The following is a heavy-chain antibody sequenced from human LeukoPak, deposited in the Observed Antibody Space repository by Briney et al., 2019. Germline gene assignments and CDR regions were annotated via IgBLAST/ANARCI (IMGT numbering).Heavy chain of an antibody. V-gene: IGHV1-69*04. J-gene: IGHJ5*02. D-gene: IGHD6-13*01. CDR1: GGTFSSYA. CDR2: IIPILGIA. CDR3: ARDRLAAAGSPNWFDP. Sequence: SVKVSCKASGGTFSSYAISWVRQAPGQGLEWMGRIIPILGIANYAQKFQGRVTITADKSTSTAYMELSSLRSEDTAVYYCARDRLAAAGSPNWFDPWGQGTLVTVSS.